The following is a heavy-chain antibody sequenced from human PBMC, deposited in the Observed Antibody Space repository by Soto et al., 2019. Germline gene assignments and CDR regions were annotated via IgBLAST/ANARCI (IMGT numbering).Heavy chain of an antibody. CDR2: IIPIFGTV. V-gene: IGHV1-69*13. J-gene: IGHJ4*02. Sequence: SVKVSCKASGYTFTSTWMHWVRQAPGQGLEWMGGIIPIFGTVNYAQKFQGRVTISADESTSTAYMELSSLRSEDTAVYYCARGEFLSYDDYWGQGTLVTVSS. D-gene: IGHD3-16*01. CDR3: ARGEFLSYDDY. CDR1: GYTFTSTW.